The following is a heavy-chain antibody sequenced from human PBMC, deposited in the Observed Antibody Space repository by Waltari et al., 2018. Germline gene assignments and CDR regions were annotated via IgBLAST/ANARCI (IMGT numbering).Heavy chain of an antibody. CDR1: GFTFSSYA. D-gene: IGHD1-26*01. J-gene: IGHJ3*02. CDR2: ISYDGSNK. Sequence: QVQLVESGGGVVQPGRSLRLSCAASGFTFSSYAMHWVRQAPGKGLEWVAVISYDGSNKYYADSVKGRFTISRDNSKNTLYLQMNSLRAEDTAVYYCARGPKWELRHAFDIWGQGTMVTVSS. CDR3: ARGPKWELRHAFDI. V-gene: IGHV3-30-3*01.